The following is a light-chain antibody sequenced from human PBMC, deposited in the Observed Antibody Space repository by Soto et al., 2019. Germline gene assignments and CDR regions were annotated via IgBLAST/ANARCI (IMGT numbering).Light chain of an antibody. CDR2: GAS. CDR3: QQCTNWPPNT. V-gene: IGKV3-15*01. CDR1: QRVYSN. J-gene: IGKJ5*01. Sequence: EILMTQSPDTLSVSPGESATLSCRASQRVYSNLAWYQQRPGQAPRLLIYGASTRATGVPARFSGRGSGTEFTLTISSLQSEDFAVYYCQQCTNWPPNTFGQGTRLEMK.